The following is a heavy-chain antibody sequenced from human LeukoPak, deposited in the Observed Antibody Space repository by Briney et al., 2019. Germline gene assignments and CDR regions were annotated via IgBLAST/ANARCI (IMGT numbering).Heavy chain of an antibody. V-gene: IGHV3-48*03. CDR1: GFTFSSYE. D-gene: IGHD2-15*01. Sequence: GGSLRLSCAASGFTFSSYEMNWVRQAPGKGLEWVSYISSSGSTIYYADSVKGRFTISRDNAKNSLYLQMNSLRAEDTAVYYCARDPRDRALGAFDIWGQGTMVTVSS. CDR2: ISSSGSTI. J-gene: IGHJ3*02. CDR3: ARDPRDRALGAFDI.